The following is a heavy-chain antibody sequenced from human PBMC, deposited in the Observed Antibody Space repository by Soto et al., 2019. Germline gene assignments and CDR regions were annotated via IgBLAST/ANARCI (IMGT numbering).Heavy chain of an antibody. CDR1: RGYVNTFH. V-gene: IGHV4-4*07. CDR3: ARQSTGYSVEVDY. D-gene: IGHD6-13*01. CDR2: IFPNGNT. J-gene: IGHJ4*02. Sequence: SETLSLTCTVSRGYVNTFHWSWVRQPAGKGLEWIGRIFPNGNTDYSPSLKSRVTMSVDTSKNQFSLKLTSVTAADTAVYYCARQSTGYSVEVDYWGQGTLVTVSS.